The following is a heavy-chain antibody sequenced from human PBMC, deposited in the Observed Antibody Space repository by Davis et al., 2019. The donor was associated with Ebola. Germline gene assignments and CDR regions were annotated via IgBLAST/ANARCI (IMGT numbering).Heavy chain of an antibody. Sequence: PGGSLRLSCAASGFPFNDYYMNWIRRAPGKGLEWVALIRSKISHWTTRYAASVRGRFTISRDDSKSVAYLQMDSLKIEDTAVYYCSRGNYQFDYWSQGTLVTVSS. V-gene: IGHV3-49*03. D-gene: IGHD1-7*01. CDR3: SRGNYQFDY. J-gene: IGHJ4*02. CDR1: GFPFNDYY. CDR2: IRSKISHWTT.